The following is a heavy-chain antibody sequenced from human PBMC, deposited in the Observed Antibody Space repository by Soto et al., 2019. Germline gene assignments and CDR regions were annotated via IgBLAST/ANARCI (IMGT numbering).Heavy chain of an antibody. J-gene: IGHJ4*02. CDR2: IKEDGSDK. CDR1: AFTFSNYY. D-gene: IGHD3-10*01. Sequence: EVQLVASGGALVQPGGSLRLSCAASAFTFSNYYMGWVRQAPGKGLEWLANIKEDGSDKYYVDSVKGRFTISRDNAKSSLPLQMNSLRAEDTAVYYCARWIRGTVDYWGQGTLVTVSS. CDR3: ARWIRGTVDY. V-gene: IGHV3-7*01.